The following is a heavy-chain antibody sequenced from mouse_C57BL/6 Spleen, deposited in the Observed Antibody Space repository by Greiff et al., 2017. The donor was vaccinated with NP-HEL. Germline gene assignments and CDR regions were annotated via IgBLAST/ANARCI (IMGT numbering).Heavy chain of an antibody. V-gene: IGHV1-61*01. CDR1: GYTFTSYW. J-gene: IGHJ2*01. CDR2: IYPSDSET. CDR3: ARRSLVPFAY. Sequence: QVQLQQPGAELVRPGSSVKLSCKASGYTFTSYWMDWVKQRPGQGLEWIGNIYPSDSETHYNQKFKDKATLTVDKSSSTAYMQLSSLTSEDSAVYYCARRSLVPFAYWGQGTTLTVSS.